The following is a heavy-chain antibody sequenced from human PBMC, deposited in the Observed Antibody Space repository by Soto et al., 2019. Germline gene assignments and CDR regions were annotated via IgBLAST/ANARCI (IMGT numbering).Heavy chain of an antibody. CDR1: GFTFTSSA. V-gene: IGHV1-58*01. CDR3: AASSPRYYYDSSAV. CDR2: IVVGSGNT. D-gene: IGHD3-22*01. Sequence: SVKVSCKASGFTFTSSAVQWVRQARGQRPEWIGWIVVGSGNTNYAQKFQERVTITRDMSTSTAYMELSSLRSEDTAAYYCAASSPRYYYDSSAVWGQGTTVTVSS. J-gene: IGHJ6*02.